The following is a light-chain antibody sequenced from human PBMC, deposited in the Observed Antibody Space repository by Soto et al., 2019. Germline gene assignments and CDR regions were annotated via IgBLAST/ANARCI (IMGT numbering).Light chain of an antibody. CDR3: QKYDSAPWT. CDR2: AAS. V-gene: IGKV1-27*01. Sequence: DIQMTQSPSSLSASVRDRVTITCRASLGISNYLAWYQQKPGKVPKLQIYAASTLQSGVPSRFSGSGSGTDFTLTISSPQPEDVATYYCQKYDSAPWTFGQGTKVEIK. CDR1: LGISNY. J-gene: IGKJ1*01.